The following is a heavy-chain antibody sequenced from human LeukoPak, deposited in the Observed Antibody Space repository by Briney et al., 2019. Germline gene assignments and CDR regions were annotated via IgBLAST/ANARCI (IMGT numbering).Heavy chain of an antibody. CDR3: ARDKDTSRKHFWSGYYPSSCYY. CDR2: ISAYNGNT. D-gene: IGHD3-3*02. V-gene: IGHV1-18*01. J-gene: IGHJ4*02. CDR1: GYTFTSYG. Sequence: HEASVKVSCKASGYTFTSYGISWVRQAPGQGLEWMGWISAYNGNTNYAQKLQGRVTMTTDTSTSTAYMELRSLRSDDTAVYYCARDKDTSRKHFWSGYYPSSCYYWGQGTLVTVSS.